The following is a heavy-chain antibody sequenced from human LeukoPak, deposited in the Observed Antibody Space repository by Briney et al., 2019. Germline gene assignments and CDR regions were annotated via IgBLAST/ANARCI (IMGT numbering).Heavy chain of an antibody. J-gene: IGHJ6*02. D-gene: IGHD2-2*02. CDR1: GFTFSSYW. CDR2: IKQDGSEK. V-gene: IGHV3-7*03. CDR3: ARGLYCSSTSCYNYYYYGMDV. Sequence: GGSLRLSCAASGFTFSSYWMSWVRQAPGKGLEWVASIKQDGSEKYYVDSVKGRFTISRDNAKNSLYLQMNSLRAEDTAVYYCARGLYCSSTSCYNYYYYGMDVWGQGTTVTVSS.